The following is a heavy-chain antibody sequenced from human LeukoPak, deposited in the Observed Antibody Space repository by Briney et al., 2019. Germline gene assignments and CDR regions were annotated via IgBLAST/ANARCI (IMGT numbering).Heavy chain of an antibody. Sequence: SETLSLTCTVSGGSISSSSYYWGWIRQPPGKGLEWIGSIYYSGSTYYNPSLKSRVTISVDTSKNQFSLKLNSVTAADTAVYYCARHARSNSWYRWVWFDPWGQGTLVTVSS. CDR3: ARHARSNSWYRWVWFDP. J-gene: IGHJ5*02. CDR2: IYYSGST. CDR1: GGSISSSSYY. V-gene: IGHV4-39*01. D-gene: IGHD6-13*01.